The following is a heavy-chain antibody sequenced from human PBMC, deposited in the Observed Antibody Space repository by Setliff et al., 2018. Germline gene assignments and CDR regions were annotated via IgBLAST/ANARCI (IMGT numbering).Heavy chain of an antibody. Sequence: GGSLRLSCAASGFTFSSYAMTWVRQAPGKGLEWVSVISGSGGSTYYADSVKGRFTISRDNSKNTLYLQMNSLRAEDTAVYYCAKDGSGSYDYLDYWGQGALVTVSS. CDR2: ISGSGGST. CDR1: GFTFSSYA. V-gene: IGHV3-23*01. J-gene: IGHJ4*02. D-gene: IGHD6-13*01. CDR3: AKDGSGSYDYLDY.